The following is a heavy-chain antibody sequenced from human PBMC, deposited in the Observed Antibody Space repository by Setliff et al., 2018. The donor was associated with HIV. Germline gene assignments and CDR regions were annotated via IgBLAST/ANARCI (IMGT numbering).Heavy chain of an antibody. CDR1: GGTSSTYA. Sequence: SVKVSCKASGGTSSTYAINWVRQAPGQGLEWMGQFIPVLDITNYAQKFQGTVTINADKSTNTMYLELRSLRPEDTAMYYCAEPRGDEAFDVWGQGTMVTVSS. CDR3: AEPRGDEAFDV. V-gene: IGHV1-69*10. J-gene: IGHJ3*01. CDR2: FIPVLDIT. D-gene: IGHD3-10*01.